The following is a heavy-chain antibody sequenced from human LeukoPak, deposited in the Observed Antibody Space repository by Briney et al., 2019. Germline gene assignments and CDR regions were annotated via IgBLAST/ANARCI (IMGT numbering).Heavy chain of an antibody. CDR1: GGSISSYY. J-gene: IGHJ4*02. CDR3: ARLKATVSIHAYFDS. V-gene: IGHV4-59*01. Sequence: KPSETLSLTCTVSGGSISSYYWSWIRQPPGKGLEWIGYIYYSGSTNYNPSLKSRVSISSDTSKNQFSLELSSVTAPDTAVYYCARLKATVSIHAYFDSWGQGTLVTVSS. D-gene: IGHD4-17*01. CDR2: IYYSGST.